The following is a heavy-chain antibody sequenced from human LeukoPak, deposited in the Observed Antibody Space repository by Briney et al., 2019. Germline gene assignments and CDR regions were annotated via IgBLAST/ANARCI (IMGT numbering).Heavy chain of an antibody. V-gene: IGHV3-74*01. CDR2: MNSDGSST. Sequence: GGSLRLSCAASGFTFSSYWMHWVRQPPGKGLVWVSRMNSDGSSTNYADSVKGRFTISRDNAKNTLYLHMNSLRAEDTAVYYCAKEGTPQVSTWYDLWGQGTQVIVSS. D-gene: IGHD3-10*01. CDR1: GFTFSSYW. J-gene: IGHJ5*02. CDR3: AKEGTPQVSTWYDL.